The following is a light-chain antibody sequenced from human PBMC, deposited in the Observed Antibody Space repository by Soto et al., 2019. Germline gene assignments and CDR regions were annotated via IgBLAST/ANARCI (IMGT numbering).Light chain of an antibody. CDR2: GAS. V-gene: IGKV3-20*01. CDR1: QSVSGSY. J-gene: IGKJ4*01. CDR3: QQYSSSSLT. Sequence: EIVLTQSPGGVSLSPGERATLSCRASQSVSGSYLAWYQQKPGQAPRLLIYGASTRATGIPDRFSGSGSGTDFTLTISRLEPEDVAVYYCQQYSSSSLTFGGGTKVEI.